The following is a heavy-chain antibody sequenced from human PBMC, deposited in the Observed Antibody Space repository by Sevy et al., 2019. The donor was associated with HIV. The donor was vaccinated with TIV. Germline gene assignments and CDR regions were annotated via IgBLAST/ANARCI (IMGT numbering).Heavy chain of an antibody. CDR3: AGDRGSTEGDDAFDI. D-gene: IGHD3-16*01. Sequence: ASVKVSCKASGYTFTSYGISWVRQAPGQGLEWMGWISAYNGNTNYAQKLQGRVTMTTDNSTSTAYMEMRSLRSYDTAVYYWAGDRGSTEGDDAFDIWGQGTMVTVSS. CDR1: GYTFTSYG. J-gene: IGHJ3*02. CDR2: ISAYNGNT. V-gene: IGHV1-18*01.